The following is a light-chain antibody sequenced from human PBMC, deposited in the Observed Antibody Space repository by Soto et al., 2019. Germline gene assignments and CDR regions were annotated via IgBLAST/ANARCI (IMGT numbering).Light chain of an antibody. V-gene: IGLV2-8*01. CDR3: SSFAGSNNLL. CDR2: EVT. Sequence: QSALTQPPSASGSPGQSVTISCTGTSSDVGGYNYVSWYQQHPGKAPKLIIYEVTKRPSGVPDRFSGSKSGNTASLTVSGLRAEDEADYYCSSFAGSNNLLFGGGTKLTVL. J-gene: IGLJ2*01. CDR1: SSDVGGYNY.